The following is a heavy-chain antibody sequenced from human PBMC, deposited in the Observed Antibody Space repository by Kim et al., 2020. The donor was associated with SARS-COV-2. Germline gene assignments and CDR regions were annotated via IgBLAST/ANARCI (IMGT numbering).Heavy chain of an antibody. Sequence: SETLSLTCAVYGGSFSGYYWSWIRQPPGKGLEWIGEINHSGSTNYNPSLKSRVTISVDTSKNQFSLKLSSVTAADTAVYYCARGPRITMVRGLPRHGYFDYWGQGTLVTVSS. V-gene: IGHV4-34*01. CDR1: GGSFSGYY. CDR2: INHSGST. J-gene: IGHJ4*02. D-gene: IGHD3-10*01. CDR3: ARGPRITMVRGLPRHGYFDY.